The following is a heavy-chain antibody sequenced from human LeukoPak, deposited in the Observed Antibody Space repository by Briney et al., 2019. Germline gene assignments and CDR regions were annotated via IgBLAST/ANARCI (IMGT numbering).Heavy chain of an antibody. V-gene: IGHV3-30*02. Sequence: GGSLRLSCAASGFTFSSYGMHWVRQAPGKGLEWVAFIRYDGSNKYYADSVKGRFTISRDNSKNTLYLQMNSLRAEDTAVYYCAKRERERVSWYFFDYWGQGVLVTVSS. D-gene: IGHD1-26*01. CDR3: AKRERERVSWYFFDY. J-gene: IGHJ4*02. CDR1: GFTFSSYG. CDR2: IRYDGSNK.